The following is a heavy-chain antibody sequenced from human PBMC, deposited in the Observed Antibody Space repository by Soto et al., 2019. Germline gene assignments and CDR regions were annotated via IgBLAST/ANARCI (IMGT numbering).Heavy chain of an antibody. CDR1: GFTFSSDG. CDR2: IWYDGSNK. J-gene: IGHJ4*02. D-gene: IGHD1-26*01. Sequence: GGSLRLSCAASGFTFSSDGMHWVGQAPGKGLEWVAVIWYDGSNKYYADSVKGRFTISRDNSKNTLYLQMNSLRAEDTAVYYCASVGNRAKDRDYYDYWRQRSLDTVSS. V-gene: IGHV3-33*01. CDR3: ASVGNRAKDRDYYDY.